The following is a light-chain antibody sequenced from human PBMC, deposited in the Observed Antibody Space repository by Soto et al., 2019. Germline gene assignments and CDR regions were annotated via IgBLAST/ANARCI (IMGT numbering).Light chain of an antibody. J-gene: IGKJ1*01. CDR2: AAS. CDR1: QSITTY. CDR3: QQYNDYWWT. Sequence: DIQMTQSPSSLSASVGDRVTITCRASQSITTYLNWYRQKPGKAPKLLIYAASSLQSGVPSRFSGSGSETEFTLSISSLQPDDFATYYCQQYNDYWWTFGQGTKVDIK. V-gene: IGKV1-39*01.